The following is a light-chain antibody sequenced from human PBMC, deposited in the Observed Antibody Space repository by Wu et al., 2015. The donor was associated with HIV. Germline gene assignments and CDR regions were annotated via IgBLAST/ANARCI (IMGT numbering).Light chain of an antibody. CDR2: GAA. J-gene: IGKJ4*01. Sequence: DNVLTQSPDTLSLFPGERATLSCRASLSVNSNYLAWYQQKPGQAPRLLIFGAANRATGIPDRFSGSGSGADFTLTISRLEPEDFAVYFCQLYGHSLLFGGGSKLEIK. CDR3: QLYGHSLL. CDR1: LSVNSNY. V-gene: IGKV3-20*01.